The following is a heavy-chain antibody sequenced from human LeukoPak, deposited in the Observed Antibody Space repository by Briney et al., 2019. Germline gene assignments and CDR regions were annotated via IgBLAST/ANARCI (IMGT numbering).Heavy chain of an antibody. Sequence: PGGSLRLSCAASGFTFSSYAMSWVRQAPGKGLEWVSAISGSGGSTYYADSVKGRFTISRDNSKNTLYLQMNSLRAEDTAVYYCANLYRDIVATIRVEYFDYWGQGTLVTVSS. J-gene: IGHJ4*02. D-gene: IGHD5-12*01. CDR2: ISGSGGST. V-gene: IGHV3-23*01. CDR1: GFTFSSYA. CDR3: ANLYRDIVATIRVEYFDY.